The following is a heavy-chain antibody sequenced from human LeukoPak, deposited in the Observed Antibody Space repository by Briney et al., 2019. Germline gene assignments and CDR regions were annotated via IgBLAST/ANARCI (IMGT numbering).Heavy chain of an antibody. CDR3: AYLIAAPGPH. V-gene: IGHV1-2*02. CDR2: INPNNGGT. J-gene: IGHJ4*02. D-gene: IGHD6-13*01. CDR1: GYNFTGHY. Sequence: ASVKVSCKASGYNFTGHYMHWVRQAPGQGLEWLGWINPNNGGTNYAQKFQGRVTMTRDTSISTAYMELSSLRSDDTAVYFCAYLIAAPGPHWGQGPLVIVSS.